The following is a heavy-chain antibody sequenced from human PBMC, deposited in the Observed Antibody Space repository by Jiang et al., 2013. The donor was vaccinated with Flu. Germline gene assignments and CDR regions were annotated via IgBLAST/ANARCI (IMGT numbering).Heavy chain of an antibody. CDR3: SKAASTFLRDGMDV. V-gene: IGHV3-23*01. CDR1: GFTFSTYP. J-gene: IGHJ6*02. CDR2: IGASGTVT. D-gene: IGHD2-2*01. Sequence: LESGGGLVQPGGSLRLSCAASGFTFSTYPLGWVRQAPGEGLEWVSAIGASGTVTFYADSVKGRFIMSRDNSRNRVYLEMNTLRAEDTAMYYCSKAASTFLRDGMDVWGPGTSVTVSS.